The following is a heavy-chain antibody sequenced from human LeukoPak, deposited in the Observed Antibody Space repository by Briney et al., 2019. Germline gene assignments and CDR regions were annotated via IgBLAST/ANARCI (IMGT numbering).Heavy chain of an antibody. Sequence: PSETLSLTCAVYGGSFSGYYWGWIRKPPGKGLEWIGSIYHTGSSYYNPSLKSRVTISVDTSKNHISLKLRSLTAADTAIYYCGRGLAAAGSFDNWGQGTLVTVSS. CDR1: GGSFSGYY. V-gene: IGHV4-34*01. CDR3: GRGLAAAGSFDN. CDR2: IYHTGSS. J-gene: IGHJ4*02. D-gene: IGHD6-13*01.